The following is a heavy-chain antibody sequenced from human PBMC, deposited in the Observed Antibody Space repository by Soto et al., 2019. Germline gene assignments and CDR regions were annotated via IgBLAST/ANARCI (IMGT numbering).Heavy chain of an antibody. V-gene: IGHV4-59*01. D-gene: IGHD2-2*01. Sequence: SETLSLACTVSGASITNFYWCWVRLPPRKGLGWIGYIYHTGTTNYNPSLESRLAISIDTSKNQFSLKLSSVTAADTAVYFCTRYRGCSSQRCHSGIDPWGQGTLVTVSS. CDR1: GASITNFY. CDR2: IYHTGTT. J-gene: IGHJ5*02. CDR3: TRYRGCSSQRCHSGIDP.